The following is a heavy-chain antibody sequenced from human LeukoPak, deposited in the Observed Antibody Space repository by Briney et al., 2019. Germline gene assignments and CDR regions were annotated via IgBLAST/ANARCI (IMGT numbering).Heavy chain of an antibody. CDR1: GGSISSSSYY. CDR2: IYYSGRT. D-gene: IGHD6-13*01. Sequence: SETLSLTCTVSGGSISSSSYYWGWIRQPPGKGLGWIGSIYYSGRTYYNPSLKSRVTISVDTSKNQFSLKLSSVTAADTAVYYCARGSSSWYGPLYYYYYYMDVWGKGTTVTVSS. V-gene: IGHV4-39*07. CDR3: ARGSSSWYGPLYYYYYYMDV. J-gene: IGHJ6*03.